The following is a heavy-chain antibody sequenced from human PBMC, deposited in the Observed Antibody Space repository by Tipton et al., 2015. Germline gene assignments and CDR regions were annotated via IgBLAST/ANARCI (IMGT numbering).Heavy chain of an antibody. J-gene: IGHJ6*02. D-gene: IGHD6-19*01. CDR3: ARKPSGPGDYYYYGMDV. V-gene: IGHV4-59*01. CDR2: IFNSGRT. Sequence: LRLSCNVSGDSIMSYYWSWIRQPPGKGLEWIGYIFNSGRTSYNPPLKNRVTISVDTSKNQFALKLSSVTAADTAVYYCARKPSGPGDYYYYGMDVWGQGTTVTVSS. CDR1: GDSIMSYY.